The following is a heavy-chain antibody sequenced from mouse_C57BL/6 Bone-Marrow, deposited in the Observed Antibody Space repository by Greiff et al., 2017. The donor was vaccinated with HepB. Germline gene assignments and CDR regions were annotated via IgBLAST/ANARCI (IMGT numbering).Heavy chain of an antibody. CDR3: VSQVGDYDYSYYYAMDY. V-gene: IGHV10-3*01. CDR1: GFTFNTYA. J-gene: IGHJ4*01. D-gene: IGHD2-4*01. Sequence: EVQVVESGGGLVQPKGSLKLSCAASGFTFNTYAMHWVRQAPGKGLEWVARIRSKSSNYATYYADSVKDRFTISRDDSQSMLYLQMNNLKTEDTAMYYCVSQVGDYDYSYYYAMDYWGQGTSVTVSS. CDR2: IRSKSSNYAT.